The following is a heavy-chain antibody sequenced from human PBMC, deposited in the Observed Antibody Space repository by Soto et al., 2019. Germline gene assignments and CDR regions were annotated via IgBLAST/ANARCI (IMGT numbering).Heavy chain of an antibody. J-gene: IGHJ6*02. V-gene: IGHV4-31*03. D-gene: IGHD2-15*01. CDR2: IYYSGST. CDR3: ARDLKVGEVVVAAIGYYGMDV. Sequence: SETLSLTCTVSGGSISSGGYYWSWIRQHPGKGLEWIGYIYYSGSTYYNPSLKSRVTISVDTSKNQFSLKLSSVTAADTAVHYCARDLKVGEVVVAAIGYYGMDVWGQGTTVTVSS. CDR1: GGSISSGGYY.